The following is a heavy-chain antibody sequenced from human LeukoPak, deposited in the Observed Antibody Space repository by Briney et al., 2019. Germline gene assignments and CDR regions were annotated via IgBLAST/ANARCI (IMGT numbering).Heavy chain of an antibody. V-gene: IGHV4-30-2*01. CDR3: AREIDSSGPMDV. CDR2: IYHSGST. Sequence: SETLSLTCTVSGGSISRTPYSWSWIRQPPGKGLEWIGYIYHSGSTYYNPSLKSRVTISVDRSKNQFSLKLSSVTAADTAVYYCAREIDSSGPMDVWGQGTTVTVSS. J-gene: IGHJ6*02. D-gene: IGHD3-10*01. CDR1: GGSISRTPYS.